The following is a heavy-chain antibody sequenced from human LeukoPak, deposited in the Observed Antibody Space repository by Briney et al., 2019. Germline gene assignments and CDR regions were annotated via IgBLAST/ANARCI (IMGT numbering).Heavy chain of an antibody. J-gene: IGHJ6*03. CDR3: ARAQPTVTYYYYMDV. CDR1: GGSISSYY. CDR2: IYYSGST. D-gene: IGHD4-17*01. Sequence: PSETLSPTCTVSGGSISSYYWSWIRQPPGKGLEWIGYIYYSGSTNYNPSLKSRVTISVDTSKNQFSLELSSVTAADTAVYYCARAQPTVTYYYYMDVWGKGTTVTISS. V-gene: IGHV4-59*01.